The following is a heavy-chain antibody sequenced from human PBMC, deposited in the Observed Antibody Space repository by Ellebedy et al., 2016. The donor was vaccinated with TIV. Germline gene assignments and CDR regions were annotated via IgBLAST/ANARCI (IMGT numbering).Heavy chain of an antibody. CDR1: GFTINPYS. V-gene: IGHV3-7*01. J-gene: IGHJ4*02. D-gene: IGHD6-19*01. CDR3: ARDRSGWSRDC. CDR2: ITRDGDDE. Sequence: PGGSLRLSCAASGFTINPYSMTWVRQAPGKGLEWVATITRDGDDEYYVDSVKGRFTVSRDNAKNSVYLQMNSLRADDTAMYYCARDRSGWSRDCWGQGTLVTVSS.